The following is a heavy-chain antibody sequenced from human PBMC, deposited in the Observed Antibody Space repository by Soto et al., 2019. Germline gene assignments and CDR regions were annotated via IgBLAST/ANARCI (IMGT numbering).Heavy chain of an antibody. V-gene: IGHV3-33*01. D-gene: IGHD3-3*02. CDR2: IVSDGSAI. J-gene: IGHJ3*02. Sequence: GGSLRLSCAVSGFPFSFYGFHWVRQSPGKGLEWLGVIVSDGSAIYHADSLEGRFFISRDNSKDILYLQMNSLRVEDTAVYYCARDDAFDNENGFDMWGQGXMVTVSS. CDR3: ARDDAFDNENGFDM. CDR1: GFPFSFYG.